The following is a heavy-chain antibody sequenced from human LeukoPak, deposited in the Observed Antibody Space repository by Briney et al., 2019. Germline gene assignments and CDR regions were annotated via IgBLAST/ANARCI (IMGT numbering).Heavy chain of an antibody. J-gene: IGHJ5*02. CDR2: IYYSGST. V-gene: IGHV4-59*01. D-gene: IGHD3-22*01. CDR3: ARVDRYYDSSGYSVNWFDP. CDR1: GGSFSGYY. Sequence: PSETLSLTCAVYGGSFSGYYWSWIRQPPGKGLEWIGYIYYSGSTNYNPSLKSRVTISVDTSKNQFSLKLSSVTAADTAVYYCARVDRYYDSSGYSVNWFDPWGQGTLVTVSS.